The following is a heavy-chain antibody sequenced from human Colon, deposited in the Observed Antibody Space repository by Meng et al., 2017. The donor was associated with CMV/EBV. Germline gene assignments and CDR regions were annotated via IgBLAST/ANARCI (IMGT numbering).Heavy chain of an antibody. CDR1: GFTFSSYA. Sequence: GESLKISCAASGFTFSSYAMHWVRQAPGKGLEYVSAISSNGGSTYYADSVKGRFTISRDNSKNTLYPQMGSLRAEDMAVYYCARALVVRGVMDYWGQGTLVTVSS. V-gene: IGHV3-64*02. J-gene: IGHJ4*02. CDR3: ARALVVRGVMDY. D-gene: IGHD3-10*01. CDR2: ISSNGGST.